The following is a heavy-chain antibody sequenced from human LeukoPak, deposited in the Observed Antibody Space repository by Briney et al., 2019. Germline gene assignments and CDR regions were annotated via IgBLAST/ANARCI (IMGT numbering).Heavy chain of an antibody. CDR3: FDY. J-gene: IGHJ4*02. Sequence: GRSLRLSCAASGFTFSSYGMHWVRQAPGKGLEWVAKMSEDGNEIFYVDSVKGRFTISRDNTKKSLYLQFARPRGCGSARCNNFDYWGQGTLVTVSS. D-gene: IGHD2-2*01. CDR1: GFTFSSYG. CDR2: MSEDGNEI. V-gene: IGHV3-7*01.